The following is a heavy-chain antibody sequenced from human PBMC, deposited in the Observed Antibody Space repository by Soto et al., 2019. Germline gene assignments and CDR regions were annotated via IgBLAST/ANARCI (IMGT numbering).Heavy chain of an antibody. Sequence: QVQLVQSGAEVKKPGASVKVSCKASGYTFTSYDINWVRQATGQGLEWMGWRNPNSGNTGYAQKVQGRVTMTRKPSISTAYMELSSPRSEDTAVYYCARERTVAGDDYWGQGTLVTVSS. CDR3: ARERTVAGDDY. CDR1: GYTFTSYD. V-gene: IGHV1-8*01. J-gene: IGHJ4*02. CDR2: RNPNSGNT. D-gene: IGHD6-19*01.